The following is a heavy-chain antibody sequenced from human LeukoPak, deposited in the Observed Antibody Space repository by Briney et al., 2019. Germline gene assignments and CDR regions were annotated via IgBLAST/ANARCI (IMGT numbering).Heavy chain of an antibody. CDR3: ARGGGLAAFDY. J-gene: IGHJ4*02. V-gene: IGHV3-30-3*01. CDR1: GFTFSSYW. D-gene: IGHD2-15*01. CDR2: ISYDGSNK. Sequence: GGSLRLSCAASGFTFSSYWMQWVRQAPGKGLEWVAVISYDGSNKYYADSVKGRFTISRDNSKNTLYLQMNSLRAEDTAVYYCARGGGLAAFDYWGQGTLVTVSS.